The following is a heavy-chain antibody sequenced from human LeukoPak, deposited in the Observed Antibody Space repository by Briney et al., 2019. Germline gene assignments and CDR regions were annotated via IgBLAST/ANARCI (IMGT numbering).Heavy chain of an antibody. J-gene: IGHJ6*03. D-gene: IGHD5-24*01. CDR2: IYTSGST. CDR1: GGSISSYY. Sequence: PSETLSLTCTVSGGSISSYYWSWIRQPAGKGLEWIGRIYTSGSTNYNPSLKSRVTMSVDTSKNQFSLKLSSVTAADTAVYYCARVRDGYNYYYYYYMDVWGKGTTVTVSS. CDR3: ARVRDGYNYYYYYYMDV. V-gene: IGHV4-4*07.